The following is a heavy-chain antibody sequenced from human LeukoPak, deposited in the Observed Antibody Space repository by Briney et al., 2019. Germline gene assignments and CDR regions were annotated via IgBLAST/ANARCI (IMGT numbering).Heavy chain of an antibody. CDR3: ATSRYSNGYYYFDY. V-gene: IGHV3-30*02. D-gene: IGHD5-24*01. CDR2: IRYDGSNK. J-gene: IGHJ4*02. Sequence: PGGSLRLSCAASGFTFSSYGMHWVRQAPGKGLEWVAFIRYDGSNKYYADSVKGRLTISRDNSKNTLYLQMNSLRAEDTAVYYCATSRYSNGYYYFDYWGQGTLVTVSS. CDR1: GFTFSSYG.